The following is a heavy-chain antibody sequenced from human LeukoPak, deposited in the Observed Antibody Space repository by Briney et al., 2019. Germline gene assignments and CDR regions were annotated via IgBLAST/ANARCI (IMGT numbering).Heavy chain of an antibody. CDR3: AGDLAGLFYYYYGMDV. CDR2: IKQDGSEK. V-gene: IGHV3-7*01. CDR1: GFTFSSYW. J-gene: IGHJ6*02. Sequence: GGSLRLSCAASGFTFSSYWMSWVRQAPGKGLEWVANIKQDGSEKYYVDSVKGRFTISRDNAKNSLYLQMNSLRAEDTAVYYCAGDLAGLFYYYYGMDVWGQGTTVTVSS. D-gene: IGHD7-27*01.